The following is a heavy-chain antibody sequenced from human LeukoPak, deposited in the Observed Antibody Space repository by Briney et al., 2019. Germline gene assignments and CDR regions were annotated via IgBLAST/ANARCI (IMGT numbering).Heavy chain of an antibody. CDR3: AKGGRYTTSGWFDP. CDR1: GLTFSSYA. Sequence: QAGGSLRLSCAASGLTFSSYAMSWVRQAPGKGLEWVSGISGNGGGTYYADSVKGRFTISRDNSKNTLYLQMNSLRVGDTAVYYCAKGGRYTTSGWFDPWGQGTLVTVSS. D-gene: IGHD3-16*02. V-gene: IGHV3-23*01. J-gene: IGHJ5*02. CDR2: ISGNGGGT.